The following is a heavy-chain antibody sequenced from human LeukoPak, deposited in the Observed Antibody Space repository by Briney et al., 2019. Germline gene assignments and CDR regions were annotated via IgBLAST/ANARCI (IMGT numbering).Heavy chain of an antibody. Sequence: LTSETLSLTCTVSGGSISSSSYYWGWIRQPPGKGLEWVANIKQDGSEKYYVDSVKGRFTISRDNAKNSLYLQMNSLRAEDTAVYSCARDKTRGLGYSYSKSGNYFDYWGQGTLVTVSS. CDR2: IKQDGSEK. CDR3: ARDKTRGLGYSYSKSGNYFDY. CDR1: GGSISSSSYY. V-gene: IGHV3-7*01. D-gene: IGHD5-18*01. J-gene: IGHJ4*02.